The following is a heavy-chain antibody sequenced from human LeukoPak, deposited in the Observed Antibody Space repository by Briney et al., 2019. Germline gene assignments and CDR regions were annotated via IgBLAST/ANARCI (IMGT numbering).Heavy chain of an antibody. V-gene: IGHV3-30-3*01. D-gene: IGHD2-2*01. CDR3: ARDGDILSDIVVVPAANYFDY. J-gene: IGHJ4*02. CDR2: ISYDGSNK. CDR1: GFTFSSYA. Sequence: GGSLRLSCAASGFTFSSYAMHWVRQAPGKGLEWVAVISYDGSNKYYADSVKGRFTISRDNSKNTLYLQMNSLRAEDAAVYYCARDGDILSDIVVVPAANYFDYWGQGTLVTVSS.